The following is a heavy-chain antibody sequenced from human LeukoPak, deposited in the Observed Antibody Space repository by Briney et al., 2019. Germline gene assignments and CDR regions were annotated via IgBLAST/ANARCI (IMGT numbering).Heavy chain of an antibody. V-gene: IGHV3-23*01. CDR3: TESVTLDLPPSVAL. J-gene: IGHJ1*01. CDR1: VFTFSSFG. Sequence: QSGGSLRFTSAGSVFTFSSFGRDWVRQAPGKGLEWVSAISGSGARTYYADSVKGRFTISRDNSKNTLFLQMNSLRAEDTAAYYYTESVTLDLPPSVALWRQGTLVTVSS. CDR2: ISGSGART. D-gene: IGHD2-2*03.